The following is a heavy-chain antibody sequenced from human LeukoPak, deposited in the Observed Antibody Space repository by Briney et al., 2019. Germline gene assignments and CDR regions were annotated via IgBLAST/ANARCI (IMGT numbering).Heavy chain of an antibody. CDR2: INHSGST. CDR1: GGSFSGYY. V-gene: IGHV4-34*01. Sequence: PSETLSLTCAVYGGSFSGYYWSWIRQPSGKGLEWIGEINHSGSTNYNPYLKSRVTISVDTSKNQFSLKLSSVTAADTAVYYCARIKPHYYMDVWGKGTTVTVSS. J-gene: IGHJ6*03. CDR3: ARIKPHYYMDV.